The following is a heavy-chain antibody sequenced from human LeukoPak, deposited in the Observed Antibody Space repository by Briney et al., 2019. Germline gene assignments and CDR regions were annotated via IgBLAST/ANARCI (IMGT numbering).Heavy chain of an antibody. J-gene: IGHJ6*03. CDR2: INPNSGGT. CDR1: GYTFTDYY. Sequence: ASVKVSCKASGYTFTDYYMHWVRQAPGQGLEWMGWINPNSGGTNYAQKLQGRVTMTRDTSSSTAYMELSRLRSDDTAVYYCARGEAVAGFYYYYYYMDVWGKGTTVTVSS. CDR3: ARGEAVAGFYYYYYYMDV. D-gene: IGHD6-19*01. V-gene: IGHV1-2*02.